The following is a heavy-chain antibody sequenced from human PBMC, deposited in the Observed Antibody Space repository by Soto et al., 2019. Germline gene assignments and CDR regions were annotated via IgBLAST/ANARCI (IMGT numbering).Heavy chain of an antibody. CDR2: IYYSGST. CDR3: ARGAGSGWPFDY. CDR1: GGSITSSTYY. Sequence: QLQLQESGPGLVKPSETLSLTCTVSGGSITSSTYYWGCIRQPPGKGLEWIANIYYSGSTYYNPSLKSRVTISVDASKNQFCLKLSSVTAADTAVYYCARGAGSGWPFDYWGQGTLVTVSS. D-gene: IGHD6-19*01. V-gene: IGHV4-39*01. J-gene: IGHJ4*02.